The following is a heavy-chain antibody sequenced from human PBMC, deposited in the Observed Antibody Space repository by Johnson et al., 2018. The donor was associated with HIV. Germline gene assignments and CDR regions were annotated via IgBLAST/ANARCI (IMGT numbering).Heavy chain of an antibody. V-gene: IGHV3-30*02. CDR3: AKDSQWELPDAFDI. CDR2: IRYDGTNK. D-gene: IGHD1-26*01. J-gene: IGHJ3*02. CDR1: GFTFSSYG. Sequence: QVQVVESGGGLVQPGGSLRLSCVASGFTFSSYGMHWVRQAPGKGLEWVAFIRYDGTNKYSADSVKGRFSISRDDSKSTLYLQMSSLRGEDTAVYYCAKDSQWELPDAFDIWGQGTMVTVSS.